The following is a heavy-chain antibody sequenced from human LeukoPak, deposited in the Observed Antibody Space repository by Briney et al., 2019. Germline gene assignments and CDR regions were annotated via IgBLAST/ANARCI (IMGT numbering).Heavy chain of an antibody. CDR3: ARDALIAVAGRDYYYGMDV. Sequence: SETLSLTCTVSGGSISSYYWSWIRQPPGKGLEWIGYIYYSGSTYYNPSLKSRVTISVDTSKNQFSLKLSSVTAADTAVYYCARDALIAVAGRDYYYGMDVWGQGTTVTVSS. J-gene: IGHJ6*02. D-gene: IGHD6-19*01. CDR2: IYYSGST. CDR1: GGSISSYY. V-gene: IGHV4-59*12.